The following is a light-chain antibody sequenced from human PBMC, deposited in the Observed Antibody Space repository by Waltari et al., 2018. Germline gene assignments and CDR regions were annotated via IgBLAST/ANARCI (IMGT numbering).Light chain of an antibody. CDR2: DVS. J-gene: IGLJ3*02. CDR1: SSDIGRYDI. Sequence: QSALTQPASVSGSPGQSVTISCTGASSDIGRYDIVSWYQQHPGNAPKLIICDVSKRPSGVSDRFSGSKSGDTASLTISGLQFEDEADYYCCSYAGNYILVFGGGTRLTVL. CDR3: CSYAGNYILV. V-gene: IGLV2-23*02.